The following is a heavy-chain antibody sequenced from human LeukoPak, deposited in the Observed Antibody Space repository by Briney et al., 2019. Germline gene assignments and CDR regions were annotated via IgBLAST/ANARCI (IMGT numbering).Heavy chain of an antibody. CDR3: ARGFIAVAGTALNWFDP. D-gene: IGHD6-19*01. V-gene: IGHV4-34*01. CDR2: IDQSGNT. CDR1: GGSSNFDF. Sequence: PSETLSLTCAASGGSSNFDFWTWVRQFPGKGLEWIGEIDQSGNTNYNPSLKSRVTISFDMSNNPFSLKLKSVNAADTAVYFCARGFIAVAGTALNWFDPWGPGTQVTVSS. J-gene: IGHJ5*02.